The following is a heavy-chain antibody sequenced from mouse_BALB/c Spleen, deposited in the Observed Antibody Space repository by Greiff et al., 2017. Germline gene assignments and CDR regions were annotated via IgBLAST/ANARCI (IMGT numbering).Heavy chain of an antibody. J-gene: IGHJ3*01. V-gene: IGHV1-5*01. CDR1: GYTFTSYW. Sequence: VQLQQSGTVLARPGASVKMSCKASGYTFTSYWMHWVKQRPGQGLEWIGAIYPGNSDTSYNQKFKGKAKLTAVTSTSTAYMELSSLTNEDSAVYYCTRDMITGGFAYWGQGTLVTVSA. CDR3: TRDMITGGFAY. CDR2: IYPGNSDT. D-gene: IGHD2-4*01.